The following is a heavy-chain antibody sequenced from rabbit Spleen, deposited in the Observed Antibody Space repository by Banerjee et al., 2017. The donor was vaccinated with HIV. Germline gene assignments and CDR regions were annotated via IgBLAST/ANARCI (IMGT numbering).Heavy chain of an antibody. CDR1: GLDFSSGYW. V-gene: IGHV1S45*01. CDR3: ARDTGSSFSSYGMDL. Sequence: QEQLQESGGGLFQPGGSLTLTCKASGLDFSSGYWIYWVRQAPGKGLELIAWIYTGSSGNTYYASWAKGRFAISKASSTTVTLQMTSLTAADTATYFCARDTGSSFSSYGMDLWGQGTLVTVS. CDR2: IYTGSSGNT. D-gene: IGHD8-1*01. J-gene: IGHJ6*01.